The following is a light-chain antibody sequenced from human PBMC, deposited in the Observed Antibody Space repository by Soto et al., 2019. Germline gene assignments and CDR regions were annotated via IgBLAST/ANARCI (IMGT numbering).Light chain of an antibody. J-gene: IGKJ1*01. CDR2: GAS. CDR1: QSVTSNY. Sequence: EIVLTQSPGTLSLSPGARAPLSCRVSQSVTSNYIAWYQQKPGQAPRLLIYGASSRATGIPDRFSGSGSGTDFTLTISRLEPADFAVYYCQRYGSSRPWTFGQGTKVDI. CDR3: QRYGSSRPWT. V-gene: IGKV3-20*01.